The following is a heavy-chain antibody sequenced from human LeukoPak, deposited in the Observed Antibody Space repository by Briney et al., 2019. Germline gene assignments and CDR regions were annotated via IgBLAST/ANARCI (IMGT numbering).Heavy chain of an antibody. J-gene: IGHJ3*02. V-gene: IGHV4-59*08. CDR1: GGSISSYY. CDR3: ARRFTMVRGTRRDGFDI. CDR2: IYYSGST. D-gene: IGHD3-10*01. Sequence: SETLSLTCTVSGGSISSYYWSWIRQPPGKGLEWIGCIYYSGSTNYNPSLKSRVTISVDTSKNQFSLKLTSVTAADTAAYYCARRFTMVRGTRRDGFDIWGQGTMVTVSS.